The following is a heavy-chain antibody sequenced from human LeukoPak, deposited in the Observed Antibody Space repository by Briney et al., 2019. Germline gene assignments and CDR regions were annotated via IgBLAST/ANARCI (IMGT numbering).Heavy chain of an antibody. CDR2: IYPGDSDT. J-gene: IGHJ4*02. CDR1: GYNFINYW. V-gene: IGHV5-51*01. CDR3: TRRTDYYFDY. D-gene: IGHD3/OR15-3a*01. Sequence: GESLKISCKGSGYNFINYWIGWVRQMPGKGLEWMGIIYPGDSDTRYSPSFQGQVTISADKSISTAYPQWSSLKASDTAMYYCTRRTDYYFDYWGQGTLVTVSS.